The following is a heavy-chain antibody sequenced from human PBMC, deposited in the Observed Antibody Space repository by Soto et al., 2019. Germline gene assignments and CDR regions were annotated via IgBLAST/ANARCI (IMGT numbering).Heavy chain of an antibody. CDR3: AKDLDGSSWYGGGVFDY. D-gene: IGHD6-13*01. V-gene: IGHV3-30*18. CDR2: ISYDGSNK. J-gene: IGHJ4*02. CDR1: GFTFSSYG. Sequence: PGGSLRLSCAASGFTFSSYGMHWVRQAPGKGLEWVAVISYDGSNKYYADSVKGRFTISRDNSKNTLYLQMNSLRAEDTAVYYCAKDLDGSSWYGGGVFDYWGQGTLVTVSS.